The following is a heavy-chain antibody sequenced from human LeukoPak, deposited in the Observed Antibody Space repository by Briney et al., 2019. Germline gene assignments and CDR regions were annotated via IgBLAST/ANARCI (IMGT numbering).Heavy chain of an antibody. CDR3: ATQTWGIAVAEAFDI. Sequence: GGTLRLSCAASGFTFSSYAMSWVRQAPGKGLEWVSAISGSGGSTYYADSVKGRFTISRDNSKNTLYLQMNSLRAEDTAVYYCATQTWGIAVAEAFDIWGQGTMVTVSS. D-gene: IGHD6-19*01. CDR2: ISGSGGST. J-gene: IGHJ3*02. V-gene: IGHV3-23*01. CDR1: GFTFSSYA.